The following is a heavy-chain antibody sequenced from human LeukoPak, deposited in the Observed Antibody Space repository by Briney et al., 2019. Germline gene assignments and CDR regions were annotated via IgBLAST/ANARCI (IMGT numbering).Heavy chain of an antibody. V-gene: IGHV4-59*01. D-gene: IGHD4-17*01. Sequence: SETLSLTCTVSGGSISSYYWSWIRQPPGKGLEWIGYIYYSGSTNYNPSLKCRVTISVDTSKNQFSLKLSSVTAADTAVYYCARDGTVLNGDYVDFAYWGQGTLVTVSS. J-gene: IGHJ4*02. CDR1: GGSISSYY. CDR3: ARDGTVLNGDYVDFAY. CDR2: IYYSGST.